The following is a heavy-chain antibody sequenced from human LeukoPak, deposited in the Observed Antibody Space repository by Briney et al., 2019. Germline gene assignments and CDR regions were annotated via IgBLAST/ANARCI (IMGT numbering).Heavy chain of an antibody. Sequence: SETLSLTCSVSGGSISSYYWSWIRQPAGKGLEWIGRIYTSGSTNYNPSLKSRVTMSVDTSKNQFSLKLSSVTAADTAVYYCAGVRANEGVVVPAAGFFYMDVWGKGTTVTVSS. J-gene: IGHJ6*03. CDR2: IYTSGST. V-gene: IGHV4-4*07. CDR3: AGVRANEGVVVPAAGFFYMDV. D-gene: IGHD2-2*01. CDR1: GGSISSYY.